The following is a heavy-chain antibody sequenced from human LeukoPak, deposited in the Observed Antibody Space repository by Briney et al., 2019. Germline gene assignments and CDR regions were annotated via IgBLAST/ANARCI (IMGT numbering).Heavy chain of an antibody. Sequence: GGSLRLSCAASGFTFSSYSMNWVRQAPGKGLEWVSTIGGSGGSAFYADSVKGRFTISRDNSKNTLYLQMNSLRAEDTAVYYCAKGIWGYCSGGACYPLDYWGQGTLVTVSS. CDR3: AKGIWGYCSGGACYPLDY. J-gene: IGHJ4*02. D-gene: IGHD2-15*01. CDR2: IGGSGGSA. V-gene: IGHV3-23*01. CDR1: GFTFSSYS.